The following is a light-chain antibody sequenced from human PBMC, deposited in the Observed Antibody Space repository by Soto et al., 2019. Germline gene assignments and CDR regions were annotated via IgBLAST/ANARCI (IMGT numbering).Light chain of an antibody. J-gene: IGLJ2*01. Sequence: QPVLTQPPSASGSPGQSVTISCTGTSSDVGGYNYVSWYQQHPGKAPKLMIYEVFKRPSGVPDRFSASKSGNTASLTVSGLQAEDEADYYCSSYAGSINFVVFGGGTKLTVL. CDR1: SSDVGGYNY. CDR3: SSYAGSINFVV. CDR2: EVF. V-gene: IGLV2-8*01.